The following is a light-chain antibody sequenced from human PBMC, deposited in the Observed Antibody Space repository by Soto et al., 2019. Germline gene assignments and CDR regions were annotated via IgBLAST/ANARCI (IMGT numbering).Light chain of an antibody. CDR1: QGIRNY. CDR3: QQYGNLPLT. J-gene: IGKJ4*01. Sequence: DIQMTQSPSSLSASVGDRVTISCQASQGIRNYLNWYQQKPGKAPKLLIYDASNLETGVPSRFSGSGSGTDFTFTITSPQPEDFATYYCQQYGNLPLTFGGGTKVDI. V-gene: IGKV1-33*01. CDR2: DAS.